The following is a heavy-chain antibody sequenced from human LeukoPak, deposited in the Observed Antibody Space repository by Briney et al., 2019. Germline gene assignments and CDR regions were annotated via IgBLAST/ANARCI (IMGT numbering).Heavy chain of an antibody. CDR3: ARIYSRESGYDFVFHY. V-gene: IGHV3-33*08. J-gene: IGHJ4*02. D-gene: IGHD5-12*01. CDR1: GFTFSSYG. CDR2: ISYDGKNI. Sequence: GGSLRLSCAASGFTFSSYGFHWVRQAPGKGLEWVSAISYDGKNIHYADSVKGRFTISRDNSRNTLYLQMNSLRVEDTAVYYCARIYSRESGYDFVFHYWGQGTRVTVSS.